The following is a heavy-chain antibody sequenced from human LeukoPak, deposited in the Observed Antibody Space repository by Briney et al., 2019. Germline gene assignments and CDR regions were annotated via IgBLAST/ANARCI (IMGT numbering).Heavy chain of an antibody. CDR2: IYYSGST. D-gene: IGHD4-11*01. CDR3: ARLQEMGAGKVTTSFYFDP. Sequence: SETLSLTCTVSGGSISSSSYYWGWIRQPPGKGLEWIGSIYYSGSTYYNPSLKSRVTISVDTSKNQFSLKLSSVTAAVTAVYYCARLQEMGAGKVTTSFYFDPWGQGTLVTVSS. CDR1: GGSISSSSYY. J-gene: IGHJ5*02. V-gene: IGHV4-39*01.